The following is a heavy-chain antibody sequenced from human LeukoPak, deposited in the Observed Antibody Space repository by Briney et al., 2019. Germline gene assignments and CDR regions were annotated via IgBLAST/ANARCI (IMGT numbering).Heavy chain of an antibody. Sequence: SETLSLTCTVSDGSLSSSSYHWSWIRQPAGKGLEWIGRIFTSGNTNYNPSLKSRVTISVDTSQNQFFLRLSSVTAADTAVYYCARADRSYYYGSGSYSPFDYWGQGTLATVSS. V-gene: IGHV4-61*02. CDR2: IFTSGNT. CDR3: ARADRSYYYGSGSYSPFDY. J-gene: IGHJ4*02. D-gene: IGHD3-10*01. CDR1: DGSLSSSSYH.